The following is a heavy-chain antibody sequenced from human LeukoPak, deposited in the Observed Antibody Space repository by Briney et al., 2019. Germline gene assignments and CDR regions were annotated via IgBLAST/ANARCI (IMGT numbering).Heavy chain of an antibody. D-gene: IGHD3-22*01. CDR3: AKDGSYYDSSGYYYSDY. V-gene: IGHV1-8*01. CDR2: MNPNSGNT. Sequence: ASVKVSCKASGYTFTSFDINWVRQATGQGLEWMGWMNPNSGNTGYAQKFQGRVTMTRNTSISTAYMELSSLRSEDTAVYYCAKDGSYYDSSGYYYSDYWGQGTLVTVSS. J-gene: IGHJ4*02. CDR1: GYTFTSFD.